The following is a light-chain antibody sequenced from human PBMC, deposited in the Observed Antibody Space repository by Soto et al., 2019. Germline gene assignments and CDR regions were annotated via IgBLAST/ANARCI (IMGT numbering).Light chain of an antibody. CDR1: QDISNY. V-gene: IGKV1-33*01. CDR2: DAS. J-gene: IGKJ5*01. Sequence: DIQMTQSPSSLSASVGDRVTITCQASQDISNYLNWYQQKPGKAPELLIYDASNLETVFPSRFSGSGSGTDFTFTISSLQPEEIATYYCQQYDNLPITFGQGTRLEIK. CDR3: QQYDNLPIT.